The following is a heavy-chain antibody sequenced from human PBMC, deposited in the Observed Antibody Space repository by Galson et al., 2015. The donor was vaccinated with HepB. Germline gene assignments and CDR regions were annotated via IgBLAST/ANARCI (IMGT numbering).Heavy chain of an antibody. D-gene: IGHD6-13*01. J-gene: IGHJ3*02. V-gene: IGHV3-21*01. CDR1: GFAFSSYS. Sequence: SLRLSCAASGFAFSSYSMNWVRQAPGKGLGWVSSISSSSSYIYYADSVKGRFTISRDNAKNSLYLQMNSLRAEDTAVYYCARETLAAAAGDYGDAFDIWCQGTMVTVSS. CDR3: ARETLAAAAGDYGDAFDI. CDR2: ISSSSSYI.